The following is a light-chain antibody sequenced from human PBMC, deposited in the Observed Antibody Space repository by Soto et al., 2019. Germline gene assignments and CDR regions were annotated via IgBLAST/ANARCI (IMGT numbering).Light chain of an antibody. CDR3: CSYTSSTNYV. CDR1: SSDISIYNY. J-gene: IGLJ1*01. CDR2: EVS. Sequence: QSALTRPASVSGSAGQSSTISCTGTSSDISIYNYVSWYQQHPGKAPKLIIYEVSNRPSGISNRFSGAKSGNTASLTISGLQVEDEADYYCCSYTSSTNYVFGAGTKVTVL. V-gene: IGLV2-14*01.